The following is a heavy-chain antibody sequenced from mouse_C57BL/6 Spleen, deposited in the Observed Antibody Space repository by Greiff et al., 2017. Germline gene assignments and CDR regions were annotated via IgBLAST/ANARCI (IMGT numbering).Heavy chain of an antibody. CDR2: IWSGGST. J-gene: IGHJ4*01. Sequence: QVQLQQSGPGLVQPSQSLSITCTVSGFSLNSYGVHWVRQSPGKCLEWLGVIWSGGSTDYNAAFISRLSISKDNSKSQVFLKMNSLQAEDTAIYYCARNSAKPLLLYAMDYWGQGASVTVAS. CDR3: ARNSAKPLLLYAMDY. CDR1: GFSLNSYG. D-gene: IGHD3-3*01. V-gene: IGHV2-2*01.